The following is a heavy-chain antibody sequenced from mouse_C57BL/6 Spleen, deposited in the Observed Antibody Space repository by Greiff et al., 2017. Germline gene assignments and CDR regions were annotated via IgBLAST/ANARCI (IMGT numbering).Heavy chain of an antibody. D-gene: IGHD2-10*02. CDR3: ASRGLYGNYGDYFDY. Sequence: VQLQQSGPELVKPGASVKISCKASGYSFTGYYMHWVKQSSEKSLEWIGEINPSTGGTSYNQKFKGKATLTVDKSSSTAYMQLKSLTSEDSAVFYCASRGLYGNYGDYFDYWGQGTTLTVSS. CDR2: INPSTGGT. CDR1: GYSFTGYY. V-gene: IGHV1-43*01. J-gene: IGHJ2*01.